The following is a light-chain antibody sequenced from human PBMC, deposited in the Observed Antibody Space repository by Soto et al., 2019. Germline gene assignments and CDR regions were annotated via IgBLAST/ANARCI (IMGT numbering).Light chain of an antibody. Sequence: SAPGQPSPLSGSPWQLITPSRTGKSNEICGYNYVSWYQQHPGKAPKFMIYDVSNRPSGVSNRFSGSKSGNTASLTISGLQAEDEADYYCSSYTTSNTRQIVFGNGTKVTVL. CDR3: SSYTTSNTRQIV. CDR2: DVS. V-gene: IGLV2-14*01. CDR1: SNEICGYNY. J-gene: IGLJ1*01.